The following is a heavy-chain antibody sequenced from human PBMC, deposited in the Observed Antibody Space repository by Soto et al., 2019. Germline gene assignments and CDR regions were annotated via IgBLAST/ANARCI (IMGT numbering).Heavy chain of an antibody. V-gene: IGHV3-48*03. D-gene: IGHD6-13*01. J-gene: IGHJ6*02. CDR1: GFTFSSYE. CDR2: ISSSGSTI. Sequence: PGGSLRLSCAASGFTFSSYEMNWVRRAPGKGLEWVSYISSSGSTIYYADSVKGRFTISRDNAKNSLYLQMNSLRAEDTAVYYCARAPYSSSWYGYYYYGMDVWGQGTTVTVSS. CDR3: ARAPYSSSWYGYYYYGMDV.